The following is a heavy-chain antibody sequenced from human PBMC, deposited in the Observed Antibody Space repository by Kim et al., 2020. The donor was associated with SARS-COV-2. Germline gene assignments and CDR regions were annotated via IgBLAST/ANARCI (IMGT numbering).Heavy chain of an antibody. CDR3: AKAFSPDYDILTGYPYYFDY. Sequence: LSLTCAASGFTFSSYAMSWVRQAPGKGLEWVSAISGSGGSTYYADSVKGRFTISRDNSKNTLYLQMNSLRAEDTAVYYCAKAFSPDYDILTGYPYYFDYWGQGTLVTVSS. CDR1: GFTFSSYA. D-gene: IGHD3-9*01. V-gene: IGHV3-23*01. J-gene: IGHJ4*02. CDR2: ISGSGGST.